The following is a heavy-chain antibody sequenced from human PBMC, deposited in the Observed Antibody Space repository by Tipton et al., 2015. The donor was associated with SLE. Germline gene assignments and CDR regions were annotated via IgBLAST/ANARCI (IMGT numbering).Heavy chain of an antibody. J-gene: IGHJ3*02. CDR3: ATNEASSSWTLGAFDI. CDR1: GYSFTSYW. CDR2: IYPGDSDT. D-gene: IGHD6-13*01. Sequence: VQLVQSGAEVKKPGESLKISCKGSGYSFTSYWIGWVRQMPGKGLEWMGIIYPGDSDTRYSPSFQGQVTISADKSISTAYLQWSGLKASDTAMYYCATNEASSSWTLGAFDIWGQGTMVTVSS. V-gene: IGHV5-51*03.